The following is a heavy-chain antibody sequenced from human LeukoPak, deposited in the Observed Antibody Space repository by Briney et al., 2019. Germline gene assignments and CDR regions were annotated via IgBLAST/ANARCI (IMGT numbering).Heavy chain of an antibody. CDR3: AREEYSGSYYFDY. CDR1: GFTFGSYS. V-gene: IGHV3-21*01. CDR2: ISSSSSYI. D-gene: IGHD1-26*01. Sequence: GGSLRLSCAVSGFTFGSYSMNWVRQAPGEGLEWVSSISSSSSYIYYADSVKGRFTISRDNAKNSLYLQMNSLRAEDTAVYYCAREEYSGSYYFDYWGQGTLVTVSS. J-gene: IGHJ4*02.